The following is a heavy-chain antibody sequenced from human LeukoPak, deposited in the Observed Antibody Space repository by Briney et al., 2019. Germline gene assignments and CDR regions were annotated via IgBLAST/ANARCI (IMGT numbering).Heavy chain of an antibody. CDR2: ISHTGLT. J-gene: IGHJ5*02. CDR1: GGSFSGYY. D-gene: IGHD1-1*01. CDR3: ARVPDIAARPCDT. V-gene: IGHV4-34*01. Sequence: SETLSLTGAVYGGSFSGYYWTLIRQTPGKGLEWIGEISHTGLTGSNPSLKSRVTIFVDSSKKQFSLRMTSLTAADTGVYYCARVPDIAARPCDTWGPGTLVTVS.